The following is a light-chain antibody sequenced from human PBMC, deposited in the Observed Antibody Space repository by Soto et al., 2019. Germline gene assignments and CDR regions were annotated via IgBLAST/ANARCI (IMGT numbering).Light chain of an antibody. J-gene: IGKJ1*01. Sequence: DIQMTQSPSTLSASVGDRVIITCRASQTMSGWLAWYQQKPGKAPKLLINKASSLESGVPSRFSASGSGTEFTLTISSLQPDDFAIYFCQQFNKYSWTFGQGTRVEIK. CDR3: QQFNKYSWT. CDR2: KAS. V-gene: IGKV1-5*03. CDR1: QTMSGW.